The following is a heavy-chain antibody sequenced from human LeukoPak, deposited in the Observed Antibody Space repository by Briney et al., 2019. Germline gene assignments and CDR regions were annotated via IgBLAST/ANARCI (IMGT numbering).Heavy chain of an antibody. CDR3: ASQTQPWELRGFDM. V-gene: IGHV3-30*03. J-gene: IGHJ3*02. D-gene: IGHD1-26*01. CDR2: MSSDGSTI. Sequence: GGSLRLSCVASGFTFSTYAMHWVRQAPGKGLEWVAVMSSDGSTIYYADSVKGRFTISRDNSKNTLFLQMNSLRSEDTAVYYCASQTQPWELRGFDMWGQGTMVTVSS. CDR1: GFTFSTYA.